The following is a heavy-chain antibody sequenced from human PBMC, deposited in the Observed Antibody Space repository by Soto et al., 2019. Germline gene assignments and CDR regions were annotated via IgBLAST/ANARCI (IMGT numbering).Heavy chain of an antibody. CDR2: IFYLGSS. Sequence: PSETLSLTCTVSGDSIISSDFYWGWVRQPPGKGPEWIGSIFYLGSSYYNPSLKSRVTMSVDTSKNQSSLRLRSVTAADTALYFCARHSLALRKNNWFDPWGQGIMVTVSS. D-gene: IGHD3-3*02. CDR3: ARHSLALRKNNWFDP. CDR1: GDSIISSDFY. J-gene: IGHJ5*02. V-gene: IGHV4-39*01.